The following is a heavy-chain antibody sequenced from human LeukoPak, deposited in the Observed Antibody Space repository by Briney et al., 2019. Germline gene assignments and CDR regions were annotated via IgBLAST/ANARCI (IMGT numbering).Heavy chain of an antibody. CDR1: GYTFTGYF. V-gene: IGHV1-2*02. CDR2: LNPNSGVT. Sequence: ASVEVSCKTSGYTFTGYFIHWVRQAPGQGLEYMGCLNPNSGVTNLAQKFQGRVTMTRDTSISTAYMELSVLRSDDTAVYYCAREAGTFFDPFDFWGHGTLVTVSS. CDR3: AREAGTFFDPFDF. D-gene: IGHD6-19*01. J-gene: IGHJ3*01.